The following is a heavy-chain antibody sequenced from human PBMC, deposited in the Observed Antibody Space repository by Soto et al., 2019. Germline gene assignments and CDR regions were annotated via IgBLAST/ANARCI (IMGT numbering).Heavy chain of an antibody. CDR3: ARDWGGWGVLAFDI. CDR1: GDSVSSNSAA. CDR2: TYYRSKWYN. Sequence: SQTLSLTCAISGDSVSSNSAAWNWIRQSPSRGLEWLGRTYYRSKWYNDYAVSVKSRITINPDTSKNQFTLQLNSVTPEDTDVYYCARDWGGWGVLAFDIWGQGTMVTVSS. D-gene: IGHD6-19*01. J-gene: IGHJ3*02. V-gene: IGHV6-1*01.